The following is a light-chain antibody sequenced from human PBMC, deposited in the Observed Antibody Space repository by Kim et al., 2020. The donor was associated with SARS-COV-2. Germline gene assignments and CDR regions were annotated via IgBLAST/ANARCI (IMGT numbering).Light chain of an antibody. Sequence: QSALTQPASVSGSPGQSITISCSGSSSDVGGYNYVSWYQQHHGKAPKLIIYDVGTRPAGVSYRCSCSKSGNTASLTISGLQTEDEADYYCRSYTTSTARVFGGGTQLTVL. CDR2: DVG. CDR3: RSYTTSTARV. J-gene: IGLJ2*01. V-gene: IGLV2-14*03. CDR1: SSDVGGYNY.